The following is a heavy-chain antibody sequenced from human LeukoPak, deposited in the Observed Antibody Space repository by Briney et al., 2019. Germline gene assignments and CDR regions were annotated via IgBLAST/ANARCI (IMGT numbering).Heavy chain of an antibody. D-gene: IGHD1-26*01. CDR3: ARHVRGSYFFDY. Sequence: SETLSLTCTVSGGSISSSSYYWGWIRQPPGKGLEWIGSIYYSGSTYYNPSLKSRATISVDTSKNQFSLKLSSVTAADTAVYYCARHVRGSYFFDYWGQGTLVTVSS. V-gene: IGHV4-39*01. CDR2: IYYSGST. CDR1: GGSISSSSYY. J-gene: IGHJ4*02.